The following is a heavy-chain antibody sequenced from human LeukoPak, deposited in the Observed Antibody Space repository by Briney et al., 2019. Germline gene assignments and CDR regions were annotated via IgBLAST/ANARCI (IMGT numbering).Heavy chain of an antibody. CDR3: PRRYYDILPVTPASYYSYGMDV. J-gene: IGHJ6*02. Sequence: PGGSLRLSCAASGFTFSSYAMSWVRRAPGKGLEWVSAISGSGSTTYYADSVKGRFTFSRDNSKNILYLQMNSLRAEDTAVYYCPRRYYDILPVTPASYYSYGMDVGGQGPPVPV. CDR2: ISGSGSTT. D-gene: IGHD3-9*01. V-gene: IGHV3-23*01. CDR1: GFTFSSYA.